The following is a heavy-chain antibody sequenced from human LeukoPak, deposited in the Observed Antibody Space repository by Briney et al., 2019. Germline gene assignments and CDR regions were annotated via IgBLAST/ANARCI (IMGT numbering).Heavy chain of an antibody. Sequence: SETLSLTCTVSGGSLSSYYWSWVRQPPGKGLEWIGYIYYSGSTNYNPSLTSRVTISVDTSKNQFSLKLSSVTAADTAVYYCARGGYYYDSSSHPTTFQHWGQGTLVTVSS. J-gene: IGHJ1*01. CDR2: IYYSGST. CDR3: ARGGYYYDSSSHPTTFQH. CDR1: GGSLSSYY. D-gene: IGHD3-22*01. V-gene: IGHV4-59*01.